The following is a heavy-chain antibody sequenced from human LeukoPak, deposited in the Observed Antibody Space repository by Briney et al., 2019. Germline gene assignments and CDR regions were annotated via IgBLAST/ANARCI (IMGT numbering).Heavy chain of an antibody. CDR3: AREGAHYDSSGYYFTDFDY. CDR1: GGTFSSYA. Sequence: GASVKVSCKASGGTFSSYAISWVRQAPGQGLEWMGGIIPIFGTANYAQKFQGRVTITADESTSTAYMELSSLRSEDTAVYYCAREGAHYDSSGYYFTDFDYWGQGTLVTVSS. CDR2: IIPIFGTA. J-gene: IGHJ4*02. D-gene: IGHD3-22*01. V-gene: IGHV1-69*13.